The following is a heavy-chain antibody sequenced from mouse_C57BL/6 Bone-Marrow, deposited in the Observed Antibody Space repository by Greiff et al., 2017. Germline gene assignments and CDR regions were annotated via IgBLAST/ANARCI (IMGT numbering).Heavy chain of an antibody. J-gene: IGHJ4*01. CDR3: ASRLAMDY. CDR2: ISNGGGSI. V-gene: IGHV5-12*01. CDR1: GFTFSDYY. Sequence: EVKLVESGGGLVQPGGSLKLSCAASGFTFSDYYMYWVRQTPEKRLEWVAYISNGGGSIYYPDTVKGRFTISRDNAKNTLYLQMSRLKSEDTAMYYCASRLAMDYWGQGTSVTVSS.